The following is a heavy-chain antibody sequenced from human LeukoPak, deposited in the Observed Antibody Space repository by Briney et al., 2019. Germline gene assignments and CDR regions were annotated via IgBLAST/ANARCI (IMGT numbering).Heavy chain of an antibody. CDR2: ISYDGSNK. Sequence: GRSLRLSCAASGFTFSSYAMHWVRQAPGKGLEWVAVISYDGSNKYYADSVKGRFTISRDNSRSTLSLQMDSLRAEDTATYYCATYGQIQVPFEFWGQGTLVTVSS. D-gene: IGHD5-18*01. CDR3: ATYGQIQVPFEF. J-gene: IGHJ4*02. V-gene: IGHV3-30*04. CDR1: GFTFSSYA.